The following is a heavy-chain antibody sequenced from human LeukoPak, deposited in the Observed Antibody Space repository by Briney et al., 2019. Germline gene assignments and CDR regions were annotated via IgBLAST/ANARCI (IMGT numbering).Heavy chain of an antibody. CDR3: ARGAYGDK. CDR1: GYTLTSYG. J-gene: IGHJ4*02. CDR2: ISTQSGNT. V-gene: IGHV1-18*01. Sequence: ASVKLSCEASGYTLTSYGINWMRQAPGQGLEWMGWISTQSGNTNYAHKVQGRLTLTTDRSTNTAYMELRSLRSDDTAVYYCARGAYGDKWGQGTMVTVSS. D-gene: IGHD4-17*01.